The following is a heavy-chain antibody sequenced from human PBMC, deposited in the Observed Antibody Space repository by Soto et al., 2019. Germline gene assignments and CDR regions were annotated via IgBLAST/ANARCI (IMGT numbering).Heavy chain of an antibody. CDR2: ISAYNGNT. Sequence: ASVKVSCKASGYTCSRYGIMWVRQAPGQGLEWMGWISAYNGNTNSAEKLRGRLTMTTDSSTTTAYMELRSLRSDDTAIYYCARDQGFRVVINSNWFDPWGQGTLVTVSS. CDR1: GYTCSRYG. V-gene: IGHV1-18*01. CDR3: ARDQGFRVVINSNWFDP. J-gene: IGHJ5*02. D-gene: IGHD2-21*01.